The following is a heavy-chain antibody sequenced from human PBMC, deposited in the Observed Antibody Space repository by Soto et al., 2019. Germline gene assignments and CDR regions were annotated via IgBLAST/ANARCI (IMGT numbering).Heavy chain of an antibody. CDR2: INHSGST. V-gene: IGHV4-34*02. D-gene: IGHD3-10*01. Sequence: QVQLQQWGAGLLKPSETLSLTCAVYGGSFSGYYWCWIRQPPGKGLEWIGEINHSGSTIYNPSLDSRVTISVDTSKNQFSLKLSSVTAAATAVYYCARVQWFGMDGRYWGQGTLVTVSS. J-gene: IGHJ4*02. CDR3: ARVQWFGMDGRY. CDR1: GGSFSGYY.